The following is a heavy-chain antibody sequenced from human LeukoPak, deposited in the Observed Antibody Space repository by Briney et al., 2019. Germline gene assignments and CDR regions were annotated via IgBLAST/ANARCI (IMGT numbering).Heavy chain of an antibody. J-gene: IGHJ4*02. D-gene: IGHD5-18*01. CDR3: ARASGDTAMVTTPLDFDY. CDR1: GGSISSGGYY. CDR2: IYYSGST. Sequence: SQTLSLTCTVSGGSISSGGYYWSWIRQHPGKGLEWIGYIYYSGSTYYNPSLKSRVTISVDTSKNQFSLKLSSVTAAGTAVYYCARASGDTAMVTTPLDFDYWGQGTLVTVSS. V-gene: IGHV4-31*03.